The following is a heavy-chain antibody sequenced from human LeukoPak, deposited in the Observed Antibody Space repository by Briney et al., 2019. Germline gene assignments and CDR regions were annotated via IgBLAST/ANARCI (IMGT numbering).Heavy chain of an antibody. CDR1: GFTFRSYG. V-gene: IGHV3-30*18. J-gene: IGHJ4*02. CDR3: AKAFRAAAGNFGSDY. D-gene: IGHD6-13*01. Sequence: GRSLRLSCAASGFTFRSYGMHWVRQAPGKGLEWVAVISYDGSNKDYADSVKGRFTISRDNAKNTLYLQMSSLRAEDTAVYYCAKAFRAAAGNFGSDYWGQGTLVTVSS. CDR2: ISYDGSNK.